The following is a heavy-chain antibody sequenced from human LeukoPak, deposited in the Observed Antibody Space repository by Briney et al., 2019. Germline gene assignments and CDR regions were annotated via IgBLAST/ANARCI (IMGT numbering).Heavy chain of an antibody. Sequence: SETLSLTCAISGGSISGTPYYWGWIRQPPGMGPEWIGSIYYSGSPYYNPSLKSRPTISVDTSKNQFSLKLTSVTAADTAVYYCARASTIFGHFAYWGRGTLVTVSS. V-gene: IGHV4-39*07. CDR1: GGSISGTPYY. CDR2: IYYSGSP. D-gene: IGHD3-3*01. J-gene: IGHJ4*02. CDR3: ARASTIFGHFAY.